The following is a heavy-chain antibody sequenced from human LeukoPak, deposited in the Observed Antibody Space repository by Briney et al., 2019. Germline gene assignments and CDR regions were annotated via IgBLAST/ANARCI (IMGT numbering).Heavy chain of an antibody. CDR1: GGSISSYY. J-gene: IGHJ4*02. CDR3: ASAVAGTFFVY. Sequence: SETLSLTCTVSGGSISSYYWSWIRQPPGKGLEWIGYIYYSGSTNYNTSLKSRVTISVDASKNQFSLKLSSVTAADTAVYYCASAVAGTFFVYWGEGTLVTVSS. V-gene: IGHV4-59*01. CDR2: IYYSGST. D-gene: IGHD6-19*01.